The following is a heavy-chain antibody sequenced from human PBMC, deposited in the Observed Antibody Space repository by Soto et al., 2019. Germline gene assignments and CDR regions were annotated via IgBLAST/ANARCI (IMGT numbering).Heavy chain of an antibody. Sequence: GASVKVSCKASGYTFTSYDINWVRQATGQGLEWMGWMNPNSGNTGYAQKFQGRVTMTRNTSISTAYMELSSLRSEDTAVYYCARSQGVFWSGYPHPGYYYYYYGMDVWGQGTTVTVSS. CDR1: GYTFTSYD. V-gene: IGHV1-8*01. J-gene: IGHJ6*02. CDR2: MNPNSGNT. CDR3: ARSQGVFWSGYPHPGYYYYYYGMDV. D-gene: IGHD3-3*01.